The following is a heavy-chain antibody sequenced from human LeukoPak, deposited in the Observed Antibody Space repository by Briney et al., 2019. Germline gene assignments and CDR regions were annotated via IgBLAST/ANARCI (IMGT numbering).Heavy chain of an antibody. Sequence: GGSLRLSCAASGFTVSSNYMSWVRQAPGKGLEWVSVIYSGGSTYYADSVKGRFTISRDNSKNTLYLQMNSLRAEDTAVYYCARDRKRITIFGVVIIPQGYYYYGMDVWGQGTTVTVSS. CDR3: ARDRKRITIFGVVIIPQGYYYYGMDV. V-gene: IGHV3-53*01. CDR2: IYSGGST. J-gene: IGHJ6*02. CDR1: GFTVSSNY. D-gene: IGHD3-3*01.